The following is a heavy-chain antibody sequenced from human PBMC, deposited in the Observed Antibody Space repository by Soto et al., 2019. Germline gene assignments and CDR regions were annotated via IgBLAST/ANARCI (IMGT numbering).Heavy chain of an antibody. Sequence: QITLKESGPTLVRPAQTLTLTCGFSGFSLSSYGMGVAWIRQPPGKALEWLALIYWDDDKRYSPSLKDRLAISKDTSSNQVVLTITNMDPGDTATYFCAHAGDYDLLTFDHWGPVTLVTVSS. CDR3: AHAGDYDLLTFDH. CDR2: IYWDDDK. V-gene: IGHV2-5*02. CDR1: GFSLSSYGMG. D-gene: IGHD4-17*01. J-gene: IGHJ4*02.